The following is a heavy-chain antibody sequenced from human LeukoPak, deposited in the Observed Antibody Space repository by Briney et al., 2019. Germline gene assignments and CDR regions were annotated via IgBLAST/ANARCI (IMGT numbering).Heavy chain of an antibody. CDR1: GFTFSSYW. V-gene: IGHV3-7*01. CDR2: IKQDGSEK. J-gene: IGHJ4*02. D-gene: IGHD3-9*01. CDR3: ARGLRYFDWSYLFDY. Sequence: PGGSLRLSCAASGFTFSSYWMSWVRQAPGKGPEWVANIKQDGSEKYYVDSVKGRFTVSRDNAKNSLYLQMNSLRAEDTAVYYCARGLRYFDWSYLFDYWGQGTLVTVSS.